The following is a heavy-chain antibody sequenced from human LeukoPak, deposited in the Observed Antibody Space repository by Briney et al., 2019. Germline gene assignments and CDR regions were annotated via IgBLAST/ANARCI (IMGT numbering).Heavy chain of an antibody. CDR3: ARAPYDFWSGHFDY. CDR1: GFTFSSYA. J-gene: IGHJ4*02. Sequence: GRSLRLSCAASGFTFSSYAMHWVRQAPGKGPEWVAVISYDGSNKYYADSVKGRFTISRDNSKNTLYLQMNSLRAEDTAVYYCARAPYDFWSGHFDYWGQGTLVTVSS. D-gene: IGHD3-3*01. CDR2: ISYDGSNK. V-gene: IGHV3-30*01.